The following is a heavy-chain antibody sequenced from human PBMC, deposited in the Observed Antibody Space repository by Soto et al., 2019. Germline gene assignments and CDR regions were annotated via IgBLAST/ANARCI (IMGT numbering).Heavy chain of an antibody. CDR2: ISSSSSTI. CDR1: GFTFSSYS. D-gene: IGHD2-2*01. J-gene: IGHJ4*02. Sequence: GSLRLSCAASGFTFSSYSMNWVRQAPGKGLEWVSYISSSSSTIYYADSVKGRFTISRDNAKNSLYLQMNSLRAEDTAVYYCARVLCSSTSCYVTAGVDYWGQGTLVTVSS. V-gene: IGHV3-48*01. CDR3: ARVLCSSTSCYVTAGVDY.